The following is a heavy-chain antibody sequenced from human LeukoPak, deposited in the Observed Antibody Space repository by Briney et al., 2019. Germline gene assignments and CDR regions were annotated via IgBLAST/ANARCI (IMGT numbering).Heavy chain of an antibody. CDR1: GGTFSSYA. V-gene: IGHV1-69*05. D-gene: IGHD2-15*01. CDR3: ARGYCSGGSCSRYYYYYMDV. Sequence: SVKVSCKASGGTFSSYAISWVQQAPGQGLEWMGGIIPIFGTANYAQKFQGRVTITTDESTSTAYMELSSLRSEDTAVYYCARGYCSGGSCSRYYYYYMDVWGKGTTVTVSS. CDR2: IIPIFGTA. J-gene: IGHJ6*03.